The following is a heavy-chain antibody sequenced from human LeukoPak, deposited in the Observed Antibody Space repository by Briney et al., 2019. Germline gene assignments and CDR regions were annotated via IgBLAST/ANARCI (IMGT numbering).Heavy chain of an antibody. CDR3: ARDYGDYVFAFDI. D-gene: IGHD4-17*01. J-gene: IGHJ3*02. CDR1: GGSFSGYY. V-gene: IGHV4-34*01. Sequence: SETLSLTCAVYGGSFSGYYWSWIRQPPGKGLEWIGEINHSGSTNYNPSLKSRVTISVDTSKNQFSLKLSSVTAADTAVYYCARDYGDYVFAFDIWGQGTMVTVSS. CDR2: INHSGST.